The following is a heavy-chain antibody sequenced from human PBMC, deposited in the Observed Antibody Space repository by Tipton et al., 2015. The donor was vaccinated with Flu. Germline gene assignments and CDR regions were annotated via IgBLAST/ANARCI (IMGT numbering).Heavy chain of an antibody. V-gene: IGHV3-73*01. CDR1: GFTFSGSA. Sequence: CAASGFTFSGSAMHWVRQASGKGLEWVGRIRSKANSYATAYAASLKGRFTISRDDSKNTAYLQMNSLKTEDTALSYCWRAWYSGWLTGGSGFYYGMDVWGQGTSVTFSS. CDR3: WRAWYSGWLTGGSGFYYGMDV. CDR2: IRSKANSYAT. D-gene: IGHD6-19*01. J-gene: IGHJ6*02.